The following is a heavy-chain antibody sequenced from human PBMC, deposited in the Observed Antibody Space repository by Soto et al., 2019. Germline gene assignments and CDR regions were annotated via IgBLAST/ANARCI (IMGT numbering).Heavy chain of an antibody. Sequence: QVQLVQSGAEVKKPGSSVKVSCKASGGTFSSYAISWVRQAPGQGLEWMGGIIPIFGTANYAQKFQGRVTITADESTSTAYMELSSLRSEDTAVYYCANLVSAALPYYYYGMDVWGQGTTVTVSS. CDR2: IIPIFGTA. CDR3: ANLVSAALPYYYYGMDV. D-gene: IGHD2-2*01. J-gene: IGHJ6*02. CDR1: GGTFSSYA. V-gene: IGHV1-69*12.